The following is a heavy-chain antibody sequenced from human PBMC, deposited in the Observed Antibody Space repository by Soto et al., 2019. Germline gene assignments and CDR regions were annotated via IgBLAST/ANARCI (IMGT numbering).Heavy chain of an antibody. CDR3: AMATSGSGYYYFDY. J-gene: IGHJ4*02. CDR2: ISAYNGNT. V-gene: IGHV1-18*01. CDR1: GYTFTSYG. D-gene: IGHD3-22*01. Sequence: ASVKVSCKASGYTFTSYGISWVRQAPGQGLEWMGWISAYNGNTNYAQKLQGRVTMTTDTSTSTAYMEMRSLRSDDTAVYYCAMATSGSGYYYFDYWGQGTLVTVSS.